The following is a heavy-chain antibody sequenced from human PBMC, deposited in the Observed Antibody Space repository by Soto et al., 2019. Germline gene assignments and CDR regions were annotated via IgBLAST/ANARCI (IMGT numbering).Heavy chain of an antibody. CDR1: GFTFSSYG. Sequence: GGSLRLSCAASGFTFSSYGMHWVRQAPGKGLEWVAVISYDGSNKYYADSVKGRFTISRDNSKNTLYLQMNSLRAEDTAVYYCAKDQDTAIVSTYGTYYVMDVWGQGTTVTGSS. CDR3: AKDQDTAIVSTYGTYYVMDV. J-gene: IGHJ6*02. V-gene: IGHV3-30*18. CDR2: ISYDGSNK. D-gene: IGHD5-18*01.